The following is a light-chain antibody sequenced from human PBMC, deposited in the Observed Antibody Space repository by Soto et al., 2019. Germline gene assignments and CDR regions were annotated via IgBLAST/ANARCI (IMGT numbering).Light chain of an antibody. CDR1: SSDVGGYDF. Sequence: QSALTQPASVSGSPGQSITISCTGTSSDVGGYDFASWFQQHPGKAPKLMIYDVSNRPSGVSNRFSGSKSGNTASLTISGLQAEDEADYYCSSYTACSTLVFGGGTKVTVL. J-gene: IGLJ2*01. CDR3: SSYTACSTLV. CDR2: DVS. V-gene: IGLV2-14*01.